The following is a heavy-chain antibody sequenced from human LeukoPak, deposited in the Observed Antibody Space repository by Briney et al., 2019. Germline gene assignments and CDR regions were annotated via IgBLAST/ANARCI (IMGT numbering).Heavy chain of an antibody. CDR3: ARDYKYAFDN. CDR2: IEIDSGNT. D-gene: IGHD5-24*01. CDR1: GFTFSDYS. V-gene: IGHV3-48*01. Sequence: PGGSLRLSCAASGFTFSDYSMNWVPQAPGKGLEWISYIEIDSGNTNYADSVKGRFTISGDKAKNSLYLQMNSLRVEDTAVYYCARDYKYAFDNWGQGTLVTVSS. J-gene: IGHJ4*02.